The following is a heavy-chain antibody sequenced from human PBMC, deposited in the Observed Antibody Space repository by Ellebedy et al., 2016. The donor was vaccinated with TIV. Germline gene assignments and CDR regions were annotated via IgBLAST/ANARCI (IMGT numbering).Heavy chain of an antibody. CDR3: VRDPGGRLTLEVPAAHDS. CDR2: INQAGTET. Sequence: GESLKISCAASGFTFKNNWMSWVRQTPQKGLEWVANINQAGTETHYVDSVKGRFTISRDDAKNSLYLQMHSLRADDTAVYYCVRDPGGRLTLEVPAAHDSWGQGTLVTVSS. D-gene: IGHD2-2*01. V-gene: IGHV3-7*01. J-gene: IGHJ4*02. CDR1: GFTFKNNW.